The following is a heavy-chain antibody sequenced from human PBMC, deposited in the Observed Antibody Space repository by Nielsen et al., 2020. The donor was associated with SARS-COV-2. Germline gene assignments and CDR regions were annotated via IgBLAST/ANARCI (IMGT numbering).Heavy chain of an antibody. CDR1: GFRFTDYG. Sequence: GESLKISCAASGFRFTDYGMHWVRQAPGKGLEWVAFVPYGGSKRYYAVAVRGRFTISRDNTKNTLSLEMKYLTEEDTGVYYCAKDVRTGSAHFHRWGQGTLVSVSS. V-gene: IGHV3-30*02. CDR2: VPYGGSKR. J-gene: IGHJ4*02. D-gene: IGHD6-25*01. CDR3: AKDVRTGSAHFHR.